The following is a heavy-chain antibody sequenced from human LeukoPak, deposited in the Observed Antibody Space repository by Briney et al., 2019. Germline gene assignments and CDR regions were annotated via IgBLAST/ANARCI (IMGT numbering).Heavy chain of an antibody. J-gene: IGHJ4*02. CDR1: GYTFTSYG. Sequence: GASVKVSCKASGYTFTSYGISWVRQAPGQGLEWMGWISAYNGNTNYAQKLQDRVTMTTDTSTSTAYMELRSLRSDDTAVYYCAREKASITMVRGVGPGDYWGQGTLVTVSS. CDR2: ISAYNGNT. V-gene: IGHV1-18*01. D-gene: IGHD3-10*01. CDR3: AREKASITMVRGVGPGDY.